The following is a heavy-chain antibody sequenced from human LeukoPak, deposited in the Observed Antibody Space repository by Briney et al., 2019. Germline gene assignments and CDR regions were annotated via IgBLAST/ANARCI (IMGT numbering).Heavy chain of an antibody. CDR3: ATGDLYYGSDRGGDWFDP. J-gene: IGHJ5*02. CDR2: FDPEDGET. CDR1: GYTLTELS. V-gene: IGHV1-24*01. D-gene: IGHD3-10*01. Sequence: ASVKVSCKVSGYTLTELSMHWVRQAPGKGLEWMGGFDPEDGETIYAQKFQGRVTMTEDTSTDTAYMELSSLRSEDTAVYYCATGDLYYGSDRGGDWFDPWGQGTLVTVSS.